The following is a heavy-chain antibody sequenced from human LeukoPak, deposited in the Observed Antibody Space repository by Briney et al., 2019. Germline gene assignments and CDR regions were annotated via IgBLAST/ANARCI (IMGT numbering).Heavy chain of an antibody. J-gene: IGHJ4*02. CDR2: IYSGGST. D-gene: IGHD3-16*01. Sequence: GGSLRLSCAASGFSVSSNYMTWVRQAPGKGLDWLAVIYSGGSTYYSDSLKGRLTISRDKSRNTRYLQMNSLRAEDTAVYSCSGGGFAVLDYWGQGTLVTVSS. CDR3: SGGGFAVLDY. CDR1: GFSVSSNY. V-gene: IGHV3-53*01.